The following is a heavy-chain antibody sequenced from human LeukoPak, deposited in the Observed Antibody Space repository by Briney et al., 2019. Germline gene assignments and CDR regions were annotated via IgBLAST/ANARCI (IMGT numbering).Heavy chain of an antibody. Sequence: PGGSLRLSCAASGFTFSSYAMSWVRQAPGKGLEWVSGISDSGASTYYPDSVKGRFTISRDNSKNTLYLQMNSLRAEDTAVYYCARCGYGDFIYWYFDLWGRGTLVTVSS. D-gene: IGHD4-17*01. V-gene: IGHV3-23*01. CDR2: ISDSGAST. CDR3: ARCGYGDFIYWYFDL. J-gene: IGHJ2*01. CDR1: GFTFSSYA.